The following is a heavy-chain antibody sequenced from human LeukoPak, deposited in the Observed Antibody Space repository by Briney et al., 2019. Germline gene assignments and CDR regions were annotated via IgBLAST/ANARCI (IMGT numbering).Heavy chain of an antibody. D-gene: IGHD5-24*01. CDR1: GFTFSSYS. V-gene: IGHV3-21*01. J-gene: IGHJ5*02. CDR2: ISISSNYI. CDR3: ARGGRDDYTPGA. Sequence: GRSLRLSCAASGFTFSSYSMNWVRQAPGKGLEWVSSISISSNYIYYADSVQGRFTISRDNAKNSLYLQLSSLRAEDTAVYYCARGGRDDYTPGAWGQGTLVTVSS.